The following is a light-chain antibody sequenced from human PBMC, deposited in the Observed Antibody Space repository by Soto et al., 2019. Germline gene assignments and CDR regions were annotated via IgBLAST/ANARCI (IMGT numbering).Light chain of an antibody. CDR3: KKFNSVPT. CDR2: AAS. CDR1: QGVNNY. J-gene: IGKJ4*01. Sequence: DVPLTQSPSSLSASVGDRVTITCRASQGVNNYLAWYQQKAGKIPNLLIYAASTLHSGVPYRFSGSGSGTNFTLTIGSLQHEDVTTYYCKKFNSVPTFGGGTKMEI. V-gene: IGKV1-27*01.